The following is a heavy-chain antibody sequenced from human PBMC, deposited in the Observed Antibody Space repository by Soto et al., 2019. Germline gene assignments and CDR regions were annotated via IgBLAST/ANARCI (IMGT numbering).Heavy chain of an antibody. D-gene: IGHD2-15*01. CDR1: GYTFTSYA. J-gene: IGHJ4*02. CDR2: INAGNGNT. Sequence: QVQLVQSGAEVKKPGASVKVSCKASGYTFTSYAMHWVRQAPGQRLEWMGWINAGNGNTKYSQKFEGRVTITRDTSASTAYMELSSLRSEDTAVYYCARGPGGPDGPGDYWGQGTLVTVSS. V-gene: IGHV1-3*01. CDR3: ARGPGGPDGPGDY.